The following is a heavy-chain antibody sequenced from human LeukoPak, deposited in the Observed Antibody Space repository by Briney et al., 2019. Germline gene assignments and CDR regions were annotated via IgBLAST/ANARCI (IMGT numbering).Heavy chain of an antibody. J-gene: IGHJ6*02. CDR2: IYYSGST. CDR3: ARVPRQDFWSGYYYYHGMDV. V-gene: IGHV4-59*01. CDR1: GGSISSYY. D-gene: IGHD3-3*01. Sequence: PSETLSLTCTVSGGSISSYYWSWIRQPPGKGLEWIGYIYYSGSTNYNPSLKSRVTISVDTSKNQFSLTLSPETAPDTAVYYGARVPRQDFWSGYYYYHGMDVWGQGTTVTVSS.